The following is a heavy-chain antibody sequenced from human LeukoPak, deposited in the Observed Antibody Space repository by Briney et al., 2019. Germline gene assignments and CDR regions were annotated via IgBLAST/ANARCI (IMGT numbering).Heavy chain of an antibody. CDR2: IYYSGGT. J-gene: IGHJ4*02. Sequence: SQTLSLTCTVSGGSISSGGYYWSWIRQHPGKGLEWIGYIYYSGGTYYNPSLKSRVTISVDTSKNQFSLKLSSVTAADTAVYYCARTITMVRGVILDPYYFDYWGQGTLVTVSS. V-gene: IGHV4-31*03. CDR3: ARTITMVRGVILDPYYFDY. CDR1: GGSISSGGYY. D-gene: IGHD3-10*01.